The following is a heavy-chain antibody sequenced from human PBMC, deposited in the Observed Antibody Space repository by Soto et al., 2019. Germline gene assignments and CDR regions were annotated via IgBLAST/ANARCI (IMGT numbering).Heavy chain of an antibody. D-gene: IGHD3-22*01. J-gene: IGHJ5*02. V-gene: IGHV1-46*01. CDR2: INPSGGST. CDR1: GYTFTSYY. CDR3: ARDSGDSSGALWNWFDP. Sequence: GASVKVSCKASGYTFTSYYMHWVRQAPGQGLEWMGIINPSGGSTSYAQKFQGRVTMTRDTSTSTVYMELSSLRSEDTAVYYCARDSGDSSGALWNWFDPWGQGTLVTVSS.